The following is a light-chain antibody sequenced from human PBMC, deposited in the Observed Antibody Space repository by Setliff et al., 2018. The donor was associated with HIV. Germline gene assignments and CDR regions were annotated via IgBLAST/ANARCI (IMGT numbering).Light chain of an antibody. CDR1: SSDVGGDKY. CDR2: DVS. V-gene: IGLV2-14*03. CDR3: SSYTSSSTLFYV. Sequence: QSALTQPASVSGSPGQSTTISCTGTSSDVGGDKYVSWYQQHPGKAPKLMIYDVSDRPSGVSNRFSGSKSDNTASLTISGLQAEDEADYFCSSYTSSSTLFYVFGTGTKVTVL. J-gene: IGLJ1*01.